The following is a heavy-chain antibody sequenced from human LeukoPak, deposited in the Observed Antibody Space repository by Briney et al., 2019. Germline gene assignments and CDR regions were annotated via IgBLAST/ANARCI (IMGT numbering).Heavy chain of an antibody. J-gene: IGHJ4*02. CDR2: MYSGGTT. V-gene: IGHV3-53*01. D-gene: IGHD3-16*01. CDR1: GFSVSGTH. CDR3: AKDEATSGGGLAS. Sequence: PGGSLRLPCAAPGFSVSGTHMSWVRPAPGKGLEWVSAMYSGGTTYYADSVQGRFTIYRDNSKNTLYLQMNSLRAEDTAVYYCAKDEATSGGGLASWGQGTLVSVSS.